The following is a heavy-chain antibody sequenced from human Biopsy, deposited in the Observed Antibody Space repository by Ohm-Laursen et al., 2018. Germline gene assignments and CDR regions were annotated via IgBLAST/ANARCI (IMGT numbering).Heavy chain of an antibody. Sequence: SLRLSCAASGFTFSSYGMHWVRQAPGKGLELVAAIWYDGSNKNYADSVKGRFTISRDNSKNTLYLQMNSLRGEDTAVYYCAKCMTGGSNYYFHHCGQGTLVTVSS. CDR3: AKCMTGGSNYYFHH. CDR2: IWYDGSNK. D-gene: IGHD2-8*01. V-gene: IGHV3-33*06. CDR1: GFTFSSYG. J-gene: IGHJ4*02.